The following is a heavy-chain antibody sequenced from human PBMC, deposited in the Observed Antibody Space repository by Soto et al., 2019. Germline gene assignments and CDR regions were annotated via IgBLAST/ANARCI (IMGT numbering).Heavy chain of an antibody. CDR1: GYTFTSYG. Sequence: QVQLVQSGAEVKKPGASVKVSCKASGYTFTSYGISWVRQAPGQGLEWRGWISAYNGNTNYAQKLQGRVTMTTDTSTSTAYMELRSLRSDDTAVYYCARVRHYDILTGYYAPPDYWGQGTLVTVSS. D-gene: IGHD3-9*01. J-gene: IGHJ4*02. V-gene: IGHV1-18*01. CDR3: ARVRHYDILTGYYAPPDY. CDR2: ISAYNGNT.